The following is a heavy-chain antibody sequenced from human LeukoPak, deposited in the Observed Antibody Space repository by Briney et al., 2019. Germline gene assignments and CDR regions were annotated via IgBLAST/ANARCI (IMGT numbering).Heavy chain of an antibody. CDR2: IYPGDSDT. CDR3: ARQSVGATYYYYYMDV. V-gene: IGHV5-51*01. CDR1: GYSFTSYW. D-gene: IGHD1-26*01. Sequence: GESLKISCKGSGYSFTSYWIGWVRQMPGKGLEWMGIIYPGDSDTRYSPSFQGQVTISADKSISTAYLQWSSLKASDTAMYYCARQSVGATYYYYYMDVRGKGTTVTVSS. J-gene: IGHJ6*03.